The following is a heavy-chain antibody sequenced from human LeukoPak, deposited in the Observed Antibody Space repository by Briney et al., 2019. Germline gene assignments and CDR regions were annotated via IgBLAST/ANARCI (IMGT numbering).Heavy chain of an antibody. V-gene: IGHV1-3*01. CDR2: INAGNGNT. J-gene: IGHJ5*02. CDR3: ARGVSASSGWYVIDH. Sequence: ASVKVSCKASGYTFTYYAIHWVRQAPGQRLEWMGWINAGNGNTKYSQKFQGRVTITRDTSASTACMELRSLRSEDTAVYYCARGVSASSGWYVIDHWGQGTLVTVSS. D-gene: IGHD6-19*01. CDR1: GYTFTYYA.